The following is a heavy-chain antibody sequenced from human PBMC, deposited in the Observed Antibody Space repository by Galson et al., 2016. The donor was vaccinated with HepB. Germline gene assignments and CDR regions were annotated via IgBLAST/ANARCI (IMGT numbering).Heavy chain of an antibody. Sequence: TLSLTCNVSGGSISSANNYWSWIRQPAGKGLEWLGRVYSTGGTSYNPSLKSRLTISVDTSKNQFSLRLSSVTAADTAVYYCGRASGYFDYWGRGILVTVSS. CDR3: GRASGYFDY. V-gene: IGHV4-61*02. J-gene: IGHJ4*02. CDR2: VYSTGGT. D-gene: IGHD1-26*01. CDR1: GGSISSANNY.